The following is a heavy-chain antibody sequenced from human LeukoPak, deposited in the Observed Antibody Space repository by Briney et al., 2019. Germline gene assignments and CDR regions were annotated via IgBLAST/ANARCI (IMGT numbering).Heavy chain of an antibody. CDR3: AHQGGYYTLWFDP. V-gene: IGHV1-46*03. CDR2: INPSGGST. Sequence: ASVKVPCKASGYTFTSYYMRWVRQAPGQGLEWMGIINPSGGSTSYAQKFQGRVTMTRDTSTSTVYMELSSLRSEDTAVYYCAHQGGYYTLWFDPWGQGTLVTVSS. CDR1: GYTFTSYY. D-gene: IGHD3-3*01. J-gene: IGHJ5*02.